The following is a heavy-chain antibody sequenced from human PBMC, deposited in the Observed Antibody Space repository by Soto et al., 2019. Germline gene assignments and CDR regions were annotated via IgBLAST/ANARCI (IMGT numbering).Heavy chain of an antibody. J-gene: IGHJ4*02. CDR3: AHRPIAVADDY. D-gene: IGHD6-19*01. Sequence: SGPTLVKPTQTLTLTCTFSGFSLSTSGVGVGWIRQPPGKALEWLALIYWDDDKRYNPSPKSRITITKDTSKNQVVLTMTNMDPVDTATYYCAHRPIAVADDYWGQGTLVTVSS. V-gene: IGHV2-5*02. CDR1: GFSLSTSGVG. CDR2: IYWDDDK.